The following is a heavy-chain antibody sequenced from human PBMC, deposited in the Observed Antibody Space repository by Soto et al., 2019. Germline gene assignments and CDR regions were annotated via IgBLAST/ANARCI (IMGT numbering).Heavy chain of an antibody. CDR3: ATVGHLAAPGRMGAMDV. Sequence: EVQLVQSGAEMLKPGATVKISCKVSGYTFTDYYVHWVQQAPGKGLEWMGLVDPEDGETIYAEKFQGRVSITTDMSTDIAYMELSSLRSEDTAVYYCATVGHLAAPGRMGAMDVWGQGTTVTVSS. CDR2: VDPEDGET. CDR1: GYTFTDYY. V-gene: IGHV1-69-2*01. J-gene: IGHJ6*02. D-gene: IGHD6-13*01.